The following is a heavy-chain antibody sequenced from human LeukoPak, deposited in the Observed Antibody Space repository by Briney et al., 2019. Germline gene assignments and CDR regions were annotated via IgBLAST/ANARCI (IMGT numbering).Heavy chain of an antibody. CDR2: ISSSGTTI. CDR1: GLTFSSYE. D-gene: IGHD2-15*01. V-gene: IGHV3-48*03. Sequence: GGSLRLSCAASGLTFSSYEMNWVRQAPGKGLEWVSYISSSGTTIYYADSVKGRFTISRDNAKNSLYLQMNSLRAEDTAVYYCAREVGPLDYWGQGTLVTVSS. J-gene: IGHJ4*02. CDR3: AREVGPLDY.